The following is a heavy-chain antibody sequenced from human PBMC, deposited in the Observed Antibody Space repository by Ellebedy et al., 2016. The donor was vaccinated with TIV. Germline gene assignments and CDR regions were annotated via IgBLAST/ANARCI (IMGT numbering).Heavy chain of an antibody. Sequence: GESLKISCAASGFTFSSYGMHWVRQAPGKGLEWVAFIRYDGSNKYYADSVKGRFTISRDNSKNTLYLQMNSLRAEDTAVYYYAKDEDYYGSGSYFWGQGTLVTVSS. D-gene: IGHD3-10*01. CDR1: GFTFSSYG. CDR2: IRYDGSNK. J-gene: IGHJ4*02. V-gene: IGHV3-30*02. CDR3: AKDEDYYGSGSYF.